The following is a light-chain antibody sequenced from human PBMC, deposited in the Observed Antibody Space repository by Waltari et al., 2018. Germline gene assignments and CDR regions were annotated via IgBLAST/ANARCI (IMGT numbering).Light chain of an antibody. V-gene: IGLV4-69*01. CDR2: VNSDGSH. J-gene: IGLJ3*02. CDR3: QTWGMNIQV. CDR1: GEYSAYT. Sequence: QLVLTQSPSASASLGASVQLTCTLTGEYSAYTIPWHPLQPEKGPRYLMNVNSDGSHDKADGIPERFSGSSAGAERYLIISRLQSDDEADYFCQTWGMNIQVFGGGTRLTVL.